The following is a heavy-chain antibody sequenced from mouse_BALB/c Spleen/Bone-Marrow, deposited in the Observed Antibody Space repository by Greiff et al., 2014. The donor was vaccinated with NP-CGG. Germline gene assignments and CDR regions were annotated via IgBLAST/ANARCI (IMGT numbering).Heavy chain of an antibody. CDR2: IYPGSGST. D-gene: IGHD1-1*01. J-gene: IGHJ2*01. CDR1: GYTFTSYW. Sequence: GSELVRPGASVKLSCKASGYTFTSYWMHWVKQRPGQGLEWIGNIYPGSGSTNYDEKFKSKATLTVDTSSSTAYMQLSSLTSEDSAVYYCTRDYDWVPNYWGQGTTLTVSS. V-gene: IGHV1S22*01. CDR3: TRDYDWVPNY.